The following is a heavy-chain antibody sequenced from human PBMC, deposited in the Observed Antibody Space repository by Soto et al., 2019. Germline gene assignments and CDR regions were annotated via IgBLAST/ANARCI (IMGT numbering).Heavy chain of an antibody. Sequence: ASVKVSCKASGGTFSSYAISWVRQAPGQGLEWMGGIIPIFGTANYAQKFQGRVTITADKSTSTAYMELSSLRSEDTAVYYCAYSSSSEERWFDPWGQGTLVTVSS. J-gene: IGHJ5*02. CDR3: AYSSSSEERWFDP. CDR1: GGTFSSYA. CDR2: IIPIFGTA. D-gene: IGHD6-6*01. V-gene: IGHV1-69*06.